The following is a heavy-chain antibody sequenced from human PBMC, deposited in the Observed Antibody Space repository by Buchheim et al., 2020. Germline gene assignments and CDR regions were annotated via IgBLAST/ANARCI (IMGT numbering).Heavy chain of an antibody. J-gene: IGHJ1*01. Sequence: EVQLVESGGGIVKPGGSLRLSCTASGLIFRNAWMTWVRQAPGKGLEWVGRIKSNPSGGTTDYAAPVNGRFTISRDDSKDILYLQMNILKTEDTALYYCSSLVGYWGFQYWGQGTL. CDR2: IKSNPSGGTT. V-gene: IGHV3-15*01. CDR3: SSLVGYWGFQY. D-gene: IGHD2-15*01. CDR1: GLIFRNAW.